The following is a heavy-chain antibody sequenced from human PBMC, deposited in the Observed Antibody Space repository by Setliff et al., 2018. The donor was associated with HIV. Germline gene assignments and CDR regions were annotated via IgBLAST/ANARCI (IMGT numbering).Heavy chain of an antibody. CDR2: INPNSGDT. CDR3: ARDSTDGSGFPGPPSF. J-gene: IGHJ4*02. V-gene: IGHV1-2*06. CDR1: GYTFTNYF. D-gene: IGHD3-22*01. Sequence: ASVKVSCKASGYTFTNYFMHWVRQAPGEGLEWVGRINPNSGDTNFAQKFQGRITMTRDTSISTAYLELNRLRSDDTAVYYCARDSTDGSGFPGPPSFWGQGTLVTVSS.